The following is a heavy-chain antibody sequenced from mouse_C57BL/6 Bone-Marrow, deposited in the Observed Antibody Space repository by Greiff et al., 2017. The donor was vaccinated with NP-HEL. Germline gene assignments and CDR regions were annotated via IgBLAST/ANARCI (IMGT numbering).Heavy chain of an antibody. Sequence: QVQLKESGPGLVQPSQSLSITCTVSGFSLTSYGVNWVRQSPGKGLEWLGVIWRGGGTDDNAAFISRLSTSKDNSKGQVFIKMNSLQADDTAIYYCASHITTEVADNAMDYWGQGTSVTVSS. CDR1: GFSLTSYG. CDR3: ASHITTEVADNAMDY. V-gene: IGHV2-2*01. CDR2: IWRGGGT. D-gene: IGHD1-1*01. J-gene: IGHJ4*01.